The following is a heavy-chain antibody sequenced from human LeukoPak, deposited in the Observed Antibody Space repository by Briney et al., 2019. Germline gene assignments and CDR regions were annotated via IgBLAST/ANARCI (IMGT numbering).Heavy chain of an antibody. CDR1: GGSISSSNW. Sequence: SGTLSLTCAVSGGSISSSNWWSWVRQPPGKGLEWIGEIYHSGSTNYNPSLKSRVTISVDTSKNQFSLKLSSVTAADTAVYYCARTNRRLYDSSGYYPLWGQGTLVTVSS. CDR3: ARTNRRLYDSSGYYPL. V-gene: IGHV4-4*02. CDR2: IYHSGST. D-gene: IGHD3-22*01. J-gene: IGHJ4*02.